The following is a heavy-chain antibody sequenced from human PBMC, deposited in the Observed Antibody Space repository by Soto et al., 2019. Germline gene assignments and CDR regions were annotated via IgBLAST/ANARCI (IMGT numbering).Heavy chain of an antibody. CDR1: GYSFTSYW. CDR2: IYPYDSDT. Sequence: GESLKISCKTSGYSFTSYWIGWVRQMPGKGMEWMGNIYPYDSDTRYSPSFQGQVTISADTSITTAYLQWSGLRASDTAIYFCARHLVGSTRGNFDYWGQGTLVTVSS. J-gene: IGHJ4*01. D-gene: IGHD2-2*01. V-gene: IGHV5-51*01. CDR3: ARHLVGSTRGNFDY.